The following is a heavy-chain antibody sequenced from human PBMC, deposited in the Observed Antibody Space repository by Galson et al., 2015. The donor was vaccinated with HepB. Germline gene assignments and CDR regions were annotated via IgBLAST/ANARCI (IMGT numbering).Heavy chain of an antibody. J-gene: IGHJ4*02. Sequence: SLRLSCAASGFSLNNYGMHWVRQAPGKGLEWVALIWYDGSNQYYAESVKGRFTISRDNSRNTLYLQMNSLRVEDTAVYYCARGVRSGYSYTNWGDYWGQGTLVTVSS. CDR1: GFSLNNYG. CDR3: ARGVRSGYSYTNWGDY. CDR2: IWYDGSNQ. D-gene: IGHD5-18*01. V-gene: IGHV3-33*01.